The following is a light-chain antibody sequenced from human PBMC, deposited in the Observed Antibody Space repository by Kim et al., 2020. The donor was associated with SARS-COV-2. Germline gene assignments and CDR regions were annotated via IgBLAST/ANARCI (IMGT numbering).Light chain of an antibody. V-gene: IGKV1-33*01. CDR3: QQYNNLQAIT. CDR2: DAS. J-gene: IGKJ5*01. CDR1: QDIRKF. Sequence: SVGDSVTITCQASQDIRKFLNWYQHKPGKAPELLISDASTLRTGVPSRFSGSASGTHFTFTISNLQPEDIATYYCQQYNNLQAITFGQGTRLEIK.